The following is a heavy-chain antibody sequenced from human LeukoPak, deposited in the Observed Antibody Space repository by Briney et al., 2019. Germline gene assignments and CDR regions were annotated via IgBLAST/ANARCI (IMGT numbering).Heavy chain of an antibody. V-gene: IGHV4-39*01. D-gene: IGHD1-26*01. Sequence: SETLSLTCAVSGDSISSSTYYWGWIRQPPGKWLEWIGSLYYSGSTYYNPSLRSRVTISVDTSKNQLSLKVTSVTAADTAVYYCAGRDVSSGRYGLDYWGQGTLVTVSS. CDR3: AGRDVSSGRYGLDY. CDR2: LYYSGST. J-gene: IGHJ4*02. CDR1: GDSISSSTYY.